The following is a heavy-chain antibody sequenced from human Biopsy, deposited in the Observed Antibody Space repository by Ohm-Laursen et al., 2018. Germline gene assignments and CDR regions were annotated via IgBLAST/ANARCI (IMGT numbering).Heavy chain of an antibody. Sequence: TLSLTCTVSGGSISGSSWSWIRQAPGKGLEWIGYISYSRDTNYNPSLKSRITISVDTSKNQFSLRLTSVTAADTAVYYCAKHGSGWTGDDAFHIWGQGTMVTVSS. CDR1: GGSISGSS. V-gene: IGHV4-59*08. J-gene: IGHJ3*02. D-gene: IGHD6-19*01. CDR3: AKHGSGWTGDDAFHI. CDR2: ISYSRDT.